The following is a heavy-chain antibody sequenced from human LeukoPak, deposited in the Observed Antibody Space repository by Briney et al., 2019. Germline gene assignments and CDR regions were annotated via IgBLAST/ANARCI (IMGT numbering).Heavy chain of an antibody. Sequence: PSETLSLTCTVSGDSFIGSYWSWIRQAPGKGLEWIGYIYYPVDTNYNPSLQSRVTISADVSKNQFSLRLSSVTAADTAVYYCARWFCSSNTCYYMDVWGKGTTVTVSS. V-gene: IGHV4-59*01. CDR2: IYYPVDT. CDR3: ARWFCSSNTCYYMDV. J-gene: IGHJ6*03. D-gene: IGHD2-2*01. CDR1: GDSFIGSY.